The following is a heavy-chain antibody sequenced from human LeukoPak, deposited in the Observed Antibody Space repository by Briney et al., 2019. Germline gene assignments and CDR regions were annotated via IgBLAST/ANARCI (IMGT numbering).Heavy chain of an antibody. CDR2: INHSGST. CDR1: GGSFSGYY. D-gene: IGHD3-10*01. V-gene: IGHV4-34*01. J-gene: IGHJ5*02. CDR3: AVHGSGSPYNWFDP. Sequence: SGTLSLTCAVYGGSFSGYYWSWLRQPPGKGLEWVGEINHSGSTNYNPSLKSRVTISVDTSKNPFSLKLSSVTAADTAVYYCAVHGSGSPYNWFDPWGQGTLVTVSS.